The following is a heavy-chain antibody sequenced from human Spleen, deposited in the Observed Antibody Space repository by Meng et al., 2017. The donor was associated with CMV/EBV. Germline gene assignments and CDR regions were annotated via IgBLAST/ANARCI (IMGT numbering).Heavy chain of an antibody. V-gene: IGHV3-23*01. D-gene: IGHD2-2*01. CDR3: AKHQDY. J-gene: IGHJ4*02. CDR2: INNYGGST. Sequence: GESLKISCAASGFTFSSYGMSWVRQAPGRGLEWVSAINNYGGSTSYADSVKGRFTISRDNSKNTLYLQMNSLRAEDTAVYYCAKHQDYWGQGTLVTVSS. CDR1: GFTFSSYG.